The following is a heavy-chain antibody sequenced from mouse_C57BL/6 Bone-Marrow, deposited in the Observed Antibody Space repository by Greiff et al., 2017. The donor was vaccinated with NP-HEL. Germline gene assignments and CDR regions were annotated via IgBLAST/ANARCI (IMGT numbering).Heavy chain of an antibody. CDR3: TVIYPPWFAY. J-gene: IGHJ3*01. D-gene: IGHD2-1*01. Sequence: EVKLVESGGGLVQPGGSMKLSCVASGFTFSNYWMNWVRQSPEKGLEWVAQIRLKSDNYATHYAESVKGRFTISRDDSKSSVYLQMNNLRAEDTGIYYCTVIYPPWFAYWGQGTLVTVSA. CDR2: IRLKSDNYAT. V-gene: IGHV6-3*01. CDR1: GFTFSNYW.